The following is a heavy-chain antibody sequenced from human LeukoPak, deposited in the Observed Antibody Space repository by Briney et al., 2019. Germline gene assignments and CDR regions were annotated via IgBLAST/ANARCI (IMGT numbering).Heavy chain of an antibody. CDR3: ARAYFTFDY. Sequence: GGSLRLSCAASGFTFSNFAMGWVRQAPGKGLEWVSYIGASSASTYYADSVKGQFTISRDNSRNTLYLQMNSLRAEDTAVYYCARAYFTFDYWGQGTLVTVSS. D-gene: IGHD2/OR15-2a*01. CDR1: GFTFSNFA. CDR2: IGASSAST. J-gene: IGHJ4*02. V-gene: IGHV3-23*01.